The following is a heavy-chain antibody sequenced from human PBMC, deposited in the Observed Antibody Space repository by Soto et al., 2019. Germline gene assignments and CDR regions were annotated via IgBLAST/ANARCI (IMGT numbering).Heavy chain of an antibody. CDR2: IIPILGIA. CDR1: GGTCSSYA. V-gene: IGHV1-69*10. Sequence: ASVKVSCKASGGTCSSYAISWVRQAPGQGLEWMGGIIPILGIANYAQKFQGRVTITADKSTSTAYMELSSLRSEDTAVYYCARGPRGELPRANWFDPWGQGTLVTVSS. J-gene: IGHJ5*02. D-gene: IGHD1-26*01. CDR3: ARGPRGELPRANWFDP.